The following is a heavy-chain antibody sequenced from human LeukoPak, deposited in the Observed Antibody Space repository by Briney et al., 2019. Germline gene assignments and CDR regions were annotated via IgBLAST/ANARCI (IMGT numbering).Heavy chain of an antibody. D-gene: IGHD3-3*01. J-gene: IGHJ4*02. CDR2: ISYDGSNK. V-gene: IGHV3-30-3*01. CDR1: GFTFSSYA. Sequence: GGSLRLSCAASGFTFSSYAMHWVRQAPGKGLEWVAVISYDGSNKYYADSVKGRFTISRDNSKNTLYLQMNSLKTEDTAVYYCTTGRVNFWSGYYMVDYWGQGTLVTVSS. CDR3: TTGRVNFWSGYYMVDY.